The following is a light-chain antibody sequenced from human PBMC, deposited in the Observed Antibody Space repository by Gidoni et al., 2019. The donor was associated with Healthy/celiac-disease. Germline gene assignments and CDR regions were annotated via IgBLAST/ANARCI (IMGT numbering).Light chain of an antibody. CDR1: KLGEKY. CDR2: QDS. V-gene: IGLV3-1*01. Sequence: SYELTQPPPWSVSPGQTASITCSGDKLGEKYACWYQQKPGQSLVLVIYQDSKRPSGIPERFSGSNSGNTATLTISGTQAMDEADYYCQAWDSSIVVFGGGTKLTVL. CDR3: QAWDSSIVV. J-gene: IGLJ2*01.